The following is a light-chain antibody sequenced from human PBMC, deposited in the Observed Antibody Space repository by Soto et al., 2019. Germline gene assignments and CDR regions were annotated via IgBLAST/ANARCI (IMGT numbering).Light chain of an antibody. CDR2: GAS. V-gene: IGKV3-20*01. Sequence: EIVLTQSPGTLSLSPGERATLSCRASQSVSSSYLARYQQKPGQAPRLLIYGASSRATGIPERFSGSGSGTDFTLTISRLEPEDFAVYYCQQYGSSLTWTFGEGTKVEIK. CDR1: QSVSSSY. J-gene: IGKJ1*01. CDR3: QQYGSSLTWT.